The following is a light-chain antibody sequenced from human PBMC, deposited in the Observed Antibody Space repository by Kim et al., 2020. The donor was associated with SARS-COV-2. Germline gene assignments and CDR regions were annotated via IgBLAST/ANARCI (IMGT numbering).Light chain of an antibody. Sequence: SYELTQPPSVSVSPGQTARIICSGDGLPNQYGYWYQQKPGQAPILLIYKDIERPSGIPERFSGSRSGTTITLTISGAQAEDEADYQSAKRRGTYVIFGGG. J-gene: IGLJ2*01. V-gene: IGLV3-25*03. CDR2: KDI. CDR1: GLPNQY. CDR3: QSAKRRGTYVI.